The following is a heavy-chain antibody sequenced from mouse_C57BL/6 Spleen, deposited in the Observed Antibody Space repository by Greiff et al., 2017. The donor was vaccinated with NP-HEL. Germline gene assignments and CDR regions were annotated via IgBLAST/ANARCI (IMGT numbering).Heavy chain of an antibody. CDR3: TTTGTVYAMDY. Sequence: EVQLQQSGAELVRPGASVKLSCTASGFNIKDDYMHWVKQRPEQGLEWIGWIDPENGDTEYASKFQGKATITADTSSTTAYLQLSSLTSEDTAVYYCTTTGTVYAMDYWGQGTSVTVSS. CDR2: IDPENGDT. CDR1: GFNIKDDY. D-gene: IGHD4-1*01. J-gene: IGHJ4*01. V-gene: IGHV14-4*01.